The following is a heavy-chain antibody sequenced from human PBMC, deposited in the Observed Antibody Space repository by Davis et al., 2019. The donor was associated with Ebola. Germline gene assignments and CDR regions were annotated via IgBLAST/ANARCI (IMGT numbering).Heavy chain of an antibody. CDR2: ISGSGGST. J-gene: IGHJ4*02. D-gene: IGHD2-21*02. CDR1: GFTFSSYA. CDR3: VKRCGGVCYSYDY. V-gene: IGHV3-23*01. Sequence: PGGSLRLSCAASGFTFSSYAMSWVRQAPGKGLEWVSAISGSGGSTYYADSVQGRFAISRDNSKNTLYLQMSSLRAEDTAIYYCVKRCGGVCYSYDYWGQGTLVTVSS.